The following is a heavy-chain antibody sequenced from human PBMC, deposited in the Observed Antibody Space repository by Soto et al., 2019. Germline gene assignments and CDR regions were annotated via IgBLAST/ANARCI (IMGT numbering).Heavy chain of an antibody. J-gene: IGHJ6*03. CDR1: GYTFTSYG. CDR3: ARVGSYDFWSGYVNYYYMDV. D-gene: IGHD3-3*01. V-gene: IGHV1-18*01. Sequence: ASVKVSCKASGYTFTSYGISWVRQAPGQGLEWMGWISAYNGNTNYAQKLQGRVTMTTDTSTSTAYMELRSLRSDDTAVYYCARVGSYDFWSGYVNYYYMDVWGKGTTVTVSS. CDR2: ISAYNGNT.